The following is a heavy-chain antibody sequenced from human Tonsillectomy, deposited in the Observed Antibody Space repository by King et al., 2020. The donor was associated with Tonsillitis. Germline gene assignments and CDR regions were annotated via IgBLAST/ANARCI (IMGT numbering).Heavy chain of an antibody. J-gene: IGHJ6*02. D-gene: IGHD3-3*01. CDR1: GFTFSSYG. CDR3: AKDRAGRDFWSESNKYYYYYYGMDV. V-gene: IGHV3-30*18. CDR2: ISYDGSNK. Sequence: VQLVESGGGVVQPGRSLRLSCAASGFTFSSYGMHWVRQAPGKGLEWVAVISYDGSNKYYADSVKGRFTISRDNSKNTLYLQMNSLRAEDTAVYYCAKDRAGRDFWSESNKYYYYYYGMDVWGQGTTVTVSS.